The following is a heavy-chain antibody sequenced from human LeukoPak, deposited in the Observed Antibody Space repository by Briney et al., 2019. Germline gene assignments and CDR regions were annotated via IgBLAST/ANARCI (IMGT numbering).Heavy chain of an antibody. Sequence: SVKVSCKASGGTFSSYAISWVRQAPGQGLEWMGGIIPIFGTANYAQKFQGRVTITADKSTSTAYMELSSLRSEDTAVYYCARDPTVTIGYFDLWGRGTLVTVSS. V-gene: IGHV1-69*06. CDR3: ARDPTVTIGYFDL. CDR1: GGTFSSYA. D-gene: IGHD4-17*01. J-gene: IGHJ2*01. CDR2: IIPIFGTA.